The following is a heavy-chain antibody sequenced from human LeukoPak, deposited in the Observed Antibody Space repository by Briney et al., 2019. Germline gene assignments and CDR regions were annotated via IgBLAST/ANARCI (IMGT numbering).Heavy chain of an antibody. D-gene: IGHD4-23*01. V-gene: IGHV1-69*13. CDR2: ITPLFGTA. CDR3: AREDDYGGNSEAFDI. Sequence: ASVKVSCKASGGTFSKYTISWVRQRPGQGLEWMGGITPLFGTANYAQKFQGRVTITADESTSTAYMELSSLRSEDTAVYYCAREDDYGGNSEAFDIWGQGTMVTVSS. J-gene: IGHJ3*02. CDR1: GGTFSKYT.